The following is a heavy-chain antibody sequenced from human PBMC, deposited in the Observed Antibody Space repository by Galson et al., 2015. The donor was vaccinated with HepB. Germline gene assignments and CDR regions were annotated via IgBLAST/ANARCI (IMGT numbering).Heavy chain of an antibody. CDR1: GYTFTNYG. D-gene: IGHD6-6*01. J-gene: IGHJ4*02. CDR3: ARDRSSSDY. Sequence: SVKVSCKASGYTFTNYGISWVRQAPGQGLEWMGWISAYNRNTNYAQNFQDRVTMTTDTSTSTAYIELRSLRSDDTAVYYCARDRSSSDYWGQGTLVTVSS. V-gene: IGHV1-18*01. CDR2: ISAYNRNT.